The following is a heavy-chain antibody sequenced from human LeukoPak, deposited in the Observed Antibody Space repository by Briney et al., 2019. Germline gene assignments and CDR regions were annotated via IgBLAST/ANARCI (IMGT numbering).Heavy chain of an antibody. V-gene: IGHV4-34*01. CDR1: GFTFSSYS. D-gene: IGHD1-1*01. J-gene: IGHJ5*02. CDR3: PRGHRQCHRDHQEPMPGTFPPQPSP. CDR2: INHTGST. Sequence: PGGSLRLSCAASGFTFSSYSMNWLRQPPGKGLEWIGEINHTGSTNDNPSLKSRLTLSGDTSKNHFSLKLNSVTAADTAVYYCPRGHRQCHRDHQEPMPGTFPPQPSPWG.